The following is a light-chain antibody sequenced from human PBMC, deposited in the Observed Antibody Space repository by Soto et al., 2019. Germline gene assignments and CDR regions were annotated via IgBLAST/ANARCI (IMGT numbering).Light chain of an antibody. CDR3: QQYGSSPWT. J-gene: IGKJ1*01. Sequence: EIVLTQSPGTLSLSPGERATLSCRASQSVSSNYLAWYQQKPGQAPRPLIYGASSRATGIPDRFSGSGAGTDFTHTISRLESEDFAVYYCQQYGSSPWTFGQGTKV. CDR1: QSVSSNY. CDR2: GAS. V-gene: IGKV3-20*01.